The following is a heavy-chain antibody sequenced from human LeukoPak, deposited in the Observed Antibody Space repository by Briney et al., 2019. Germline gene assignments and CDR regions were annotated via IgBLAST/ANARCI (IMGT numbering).Heavy chain of an antibody. J-gene: IGHJ5*02. Sequence: GASVKVSCKASGYTFTSYGISWVRQAPGQGLEWMGWISAYNGNTNYAQRLQGRVTMTTDTSTSTAYMELRSLRSDDTAVYYCARVTRDYGINNWFDPWGQGTLVTVSS. CDR3: ARVTRDYGINNWFDP. CDR1: GYTFTSYG. D-gene: IGHD4-17*01. V-gene: IGHV1-18*01. CDR2: ISAYNGNT.